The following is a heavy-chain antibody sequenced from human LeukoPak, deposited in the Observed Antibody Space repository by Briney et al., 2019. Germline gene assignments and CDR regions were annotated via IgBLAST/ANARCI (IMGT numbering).Heavy chain of an antibody. CDR1: GFTFSSYG. J-gene: IGHJ4*02. V-gene: IGHV3-30*18. Sequence: GRSLRLSCAASGFTFSSYGMHWVRQAPGKGLEWVAVISYDGSNKYYADSVKGRFTISRDNSKNTLYLQMNSLRAEDTAAYYCAKDAYGDYAVDYWGQGTLVTVSS. CDR3: AKDAYGDYAVDY. CDR2: ISYDGSNK. D-gene: IGHD4-17*01.